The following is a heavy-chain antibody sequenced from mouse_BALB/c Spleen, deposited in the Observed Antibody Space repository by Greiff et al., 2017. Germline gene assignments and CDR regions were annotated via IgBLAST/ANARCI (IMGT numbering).Heavy chain of an antibody. D-gene: IGHD2-1*01. J-gene: IGHJ4*01. CDR3: ARDGGYGNYGGAMDY. Sequence: EVQRVESGGDLVKPGGSLKLSCAASGFTFSSYGMSWVRQTPDKRLEWVATISSGGSYTYYPDSVKGRFTISRDNAKNTLYLQMSSLKSEDTAMYYCARDGGYGNYGGAMDYWGQGTSVTVSS. V-gene: IGHV5-6*01. CDR1: GFTFSSYG. CDR2: ISSGGSYT.